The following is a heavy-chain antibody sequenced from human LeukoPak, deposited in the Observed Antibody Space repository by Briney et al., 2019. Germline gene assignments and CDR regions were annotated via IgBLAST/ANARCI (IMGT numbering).Heavy chain of an antibody. CDR3: ASSNYDSSGFDY. CDR2: ISSSGSTI. J-gene: IGHJ4*02. Sequence: GGSLRLSCAASGFTFSSYEMNWVRQAPGKGLEWVSYISSSGSTIYYADSVKGRFTISRDNAKNSLYLQMNSLRAEDTAVYYCASSNYDSSGFDYWGQGTLVTASS. V-gene: IGHV3-48*03. CDR1: GFTFSSYE. D-gene: IGHD3-22*01.